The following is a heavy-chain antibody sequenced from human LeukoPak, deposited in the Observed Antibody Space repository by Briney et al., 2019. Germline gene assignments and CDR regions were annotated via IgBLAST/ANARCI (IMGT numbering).Heavy chain of an antibody. V-gene: IGHV3-74*01. Sequence: GGSLRLSCADSGFTFSSYWMHWVRQAPGKGLVWVSCINTDGSSTRYADSAKGRFTISRDNAKNTLYLQMNSLRPEDTAVYYCATAGGGDSRMGFDPWGQGTLVTASS. CDR2: INTDGSST. J-gene: IGHJ5*02. CDR3: ATAGGGDSRMGFDP. CDR1: GFTFSSYW. D-gene: IGHD2-21*01.